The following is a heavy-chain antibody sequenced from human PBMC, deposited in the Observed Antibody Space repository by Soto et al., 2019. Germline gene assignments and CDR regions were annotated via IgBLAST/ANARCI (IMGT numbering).Heavy chain of an antibody. Sequence: QVQLQQWGAGLLKPSETLSLTCAVYGGSFSGYYWSWIRQPPGKGLEWIGEINHSGSTNYNPSLKSRVTTSVDTSKNQFSLKLSSVTAADTAVYYCARGVAIVVVVAASHWFDPWGQGTLVTVSS. CDR2: INHSGST. D-gene: IGHD2-15*01. CDR1: GGSFSGYY. V-gene: IGHV4-34*01. CDR3: ARGVAIVVVVAASHWFDP. J-gene: IGHJ5*02.